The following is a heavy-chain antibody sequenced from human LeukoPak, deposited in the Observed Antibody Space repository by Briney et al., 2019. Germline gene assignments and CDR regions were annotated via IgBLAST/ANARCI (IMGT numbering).Heavy chain of an antibody. V-gene: IGHV1-18*01. Sequence: ASVKVSCKASGYTFTSYGISWVRQAPGQGLEWMGWISAYNGNTNYAQKFQGRVTMTRNTSISTAYMELSSLRSEDTAVYYCARAGYDILTGYEVMGNFDYWGQGTLVTVSS. D-gene: IGHD3-9*01. CDR1: GYTFTSYG. CDR2: ISAYNGNT. CDR3: ARAGYDILTGYEVMGNFDY. J-gene: IGHJ4*02.